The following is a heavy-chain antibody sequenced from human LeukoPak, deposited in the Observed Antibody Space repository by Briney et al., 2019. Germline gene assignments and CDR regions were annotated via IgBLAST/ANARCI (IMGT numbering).Heavy chain of an antibody. V-gene: IGHV4-59*01. J-gene: IGHJ3*02. CDR2: IYYSGST. CDR1: GGSISSYY. Sequence: SETLSLTCTVSGGSISSYYWSWIRQPPGKGLEWIGYIYYSGSTNYNPSLKSRVTISVDTSKNQFSLKVSSVTAADTAVYFCARGLYSYDSSGAFDIWGQGTMVTVSS. CDR3: ARGLYSYDSSGAFDI. D-gene: IGHD3-22*01.